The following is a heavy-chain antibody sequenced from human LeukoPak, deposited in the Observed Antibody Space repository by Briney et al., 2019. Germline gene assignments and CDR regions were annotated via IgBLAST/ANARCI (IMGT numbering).Heavy chain of an antibody. D-gene: IGHD6-6*01. CDR2: INPNSGGT. J-gene: IGHJ4*02. CDR1: GYTFTGYY. V-gene: IGHV1-2*02. CDR3: ARDGFIAATHGWSDY. Sequence: ASVKLSCKASGYTFTGYYMHWVRQAPGQGLEGMGWINPNSGGTNYTQKFQGRVTMTRDTSISTAYMELSRLRSDDTAVYYCARDGFIAATHGWSDYWGQGTLVTVSS.